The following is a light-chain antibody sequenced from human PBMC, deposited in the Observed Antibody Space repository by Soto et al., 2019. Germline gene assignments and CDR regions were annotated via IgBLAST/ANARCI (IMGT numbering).Light chain of an antibody. CDR1: QGISSA. V-gene: IGKV1-13*02. CDR3: QHFNGYPRT. Sequence: AIQLTQSPSSLSASIGDRVTITCRASQGISSALAWYQKKPGKAPSLLIYGASTLESGFPSSFSGSGSGTDFTLTISSLQPEDFATYYCQHFNGYPRTFGQGTRLEIK. J-gene: IGKJ5*01. CDR2: GAS.